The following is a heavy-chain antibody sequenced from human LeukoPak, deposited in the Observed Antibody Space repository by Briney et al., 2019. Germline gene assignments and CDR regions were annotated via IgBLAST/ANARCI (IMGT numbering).Heavy chain of an antibody. CDR2: IYYSGTT. CDR3: ARALTGLHDAFDI. Sequence: SETLSLTRTVSGGSISSSSYYWGWIRQPPGKGLEWIGRIYYSGTTYYNPSLKSRVTISADTSKNQFSLKLSSVTAADTAVYYCARALTGLHDAFDIWGQGTMVAVSS. V-gene: IGHV4-39*01. CDR1: GGSISSSSYY. J-gene: IGHJ3*02. D-gene: IGHD7-27*01.